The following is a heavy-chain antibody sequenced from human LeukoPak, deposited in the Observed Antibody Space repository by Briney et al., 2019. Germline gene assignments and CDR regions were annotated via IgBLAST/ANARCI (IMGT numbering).Heavy chain of an antibody. CDR3: AKAEAREIRRADGLEEYLQY. Sequence: GGSLRLSCAASGFSFHKYGMHWVRQAPGKGLELVAYIRVDGIDKYYPDSVKGRFTISRDNSKSTVYLRMNSLIPDQLAVYFCAKAEAREIRRADGLEEYLQYWGQGTLVTVSS. D-gene: IGHD1-26*01. J-gene: IGHJ1*01. V-gene: IGHV3-30*02. CDR2: IRVDGIDK. CDR1: GFSFHKYG.